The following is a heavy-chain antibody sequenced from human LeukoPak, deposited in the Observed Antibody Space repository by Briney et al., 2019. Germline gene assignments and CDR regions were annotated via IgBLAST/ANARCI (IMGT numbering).Heavy chain of an antibody. CDR1: GFTFSSYG. CDR2: IRYDGSNK. Sequence: PGGSLRLSCAASGFTFSSYGMHWVRQAPGKGLEWVAFIRYDGSNKYYADSVKGRFTISRDNSKNTLYLQMNSLRAEDTAVYYFAKVSYSSSWYSPFDYYYYGMDVWGQGTTVTVSS. V-gene: IGHV3-30*02. D-gene: IGHD6-13*01. CDR3: AKVSYSSSWYSPFDYYYYGMDV. J-gene: IGHJ6*02.